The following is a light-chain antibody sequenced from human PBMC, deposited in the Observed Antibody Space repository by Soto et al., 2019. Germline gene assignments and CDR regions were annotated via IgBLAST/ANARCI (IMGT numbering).Light chain of an antibody. J-gene: IGKJ4*01. CDR3: QQRSNWSLT. V-gene: IGKV3-11*01. Sequence: EIVLTQSPATLSLSPGERATLSCRASQSVSSYLAWYQQKPGQAPRLLIYDASNRATGIPARFSGSVSGTDFTLTISSLEPQDFAVYYCQQRSNWSLTFGGGNKVEIK. CDR1: QSVSSY. CDR2: DAS.